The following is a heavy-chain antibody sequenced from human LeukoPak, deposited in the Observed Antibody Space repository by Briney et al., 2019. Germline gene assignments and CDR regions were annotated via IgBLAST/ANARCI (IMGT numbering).Heavy chain of an antibody. V-gene: IGHV3-53*01. CDR3: ARGVEPLAANTLAY. J-gene: IGHJ4*02. CDR1: GFTFSSYS. D-gene: IGHD1-14*01. CDR2: LYSDGNT. Sequence: GGSLRLSCAASGFTFSSYSMAWVRQAPGKGLEWVSVLYSDGNTKYADSVQGRFTISRDNSKNTLYLEMNSLSPDDTAVYYCARGVEPLAANTLAYWGQGTLVTVSS.